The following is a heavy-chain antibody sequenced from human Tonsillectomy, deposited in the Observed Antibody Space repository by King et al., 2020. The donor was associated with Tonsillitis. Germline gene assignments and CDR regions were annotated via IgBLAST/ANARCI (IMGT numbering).Heavy chain of an antibody. J-gene: IGHJ4*02. Sequence: VQLVESGGGLVKPGGSLRLSCAASGFTFSNAWMSWVRQAPGKGLEWVGRIKSKTDGGTTDYAAPVKGRFTISRDDSKNTLYLQMNSLKTEDTAVYYCTTPDIVVVVANLGDYWGQGTLVTVSS. D-gene: IGHD2-15*01. CDR2: IKSKTDGGTT. CDR3: TTPDIVVVVANLGDY. V-gene: IGHV3-15*01. CDR1: GFTFSNAW.